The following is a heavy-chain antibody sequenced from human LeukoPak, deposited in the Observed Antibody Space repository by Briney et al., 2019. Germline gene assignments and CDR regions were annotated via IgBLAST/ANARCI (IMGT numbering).Heavy chain of an antibody. J-gene: IGHJ3*02. Sequence: ASETLSLTCTVSGGSISSYYWSWIRQPAGKGLEWIGRIYTSGSTNYNPSLKSRVTMSVGTSKNQFSLELSSVTAADTAVYYCARVPYNDAFDIWGQGTMVTVSS. CDR1: GGSISSYY. V-gene: IGHV4-4*07. CDR2: IYTSGST. D-gene: IGHD1-1*01. CDR3: ARVPYNDAFDI.